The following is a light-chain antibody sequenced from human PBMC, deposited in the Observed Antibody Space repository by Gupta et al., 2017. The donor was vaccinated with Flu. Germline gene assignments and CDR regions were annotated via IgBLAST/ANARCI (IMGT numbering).Light chain of an antibody. Sequence: ENVLTQSPGTLSLSPGERATLSCRASQSVSSSYLAWYQQKTAQAPRLLIYGASIRATGIPDRFSSSWSGTDFTLTISRLEPDDVAVYYCQQYGSSLYSFGQGTKLEIK. CDR2: GAS. J-gene: IGKJ2*03. CDR3: QQYGSSLYS. CDR1: QSVSSSY. V-gene: IGKV3-20*01.